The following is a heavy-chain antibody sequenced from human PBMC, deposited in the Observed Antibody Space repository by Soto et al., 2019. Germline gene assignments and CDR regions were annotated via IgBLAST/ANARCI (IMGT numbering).Heavy chain of an antibody. D-gene: IGHD6-19*01. CDR3: AREQWGFDS. J-gene: IGHJ4*02. CDR2: IYYTGNS. Sequence: PSETLSLTCTVSNGSISTNGHYWTWIRQRPGKGLEWIAYIYYTGNSYYNPSLKSRLTISIDTSKNQFSLTLRSVTAADTAVYYCAREQWGFDSWGQGTLVTVS. V-gene: IGHV4-31*03. CDR1: NGSISTNGHY.